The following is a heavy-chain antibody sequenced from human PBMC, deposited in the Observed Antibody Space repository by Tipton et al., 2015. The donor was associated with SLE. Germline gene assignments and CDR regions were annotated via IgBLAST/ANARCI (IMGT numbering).Heavy chain of an antibody. CDR3: AKDGLQYSSSWFAFDI. Sequence: QVQLVQSGAEVKKPGSSVKVSCKASGGTFSSYGMHWVRQAPGKGLEWVAFIRYDGSNKYYADSVKGRFTISRDNSKNTLYLQMNSLRAEDTAVYYCAKDGLQYSSSWFAFDIWGQGTMVTVSS. CDR1: GGTFSSYG. CDR2: IRYDGSNK. J-gene: IGHJ3*02. V-gene: IGHV3-30*02. D-gene: IGHD6-13*01.